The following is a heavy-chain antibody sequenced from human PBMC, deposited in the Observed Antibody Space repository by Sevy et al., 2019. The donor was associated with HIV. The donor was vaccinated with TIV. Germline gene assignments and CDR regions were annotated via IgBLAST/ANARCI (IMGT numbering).Heavy chain of an antibody. CDR1: GGSISSYY. Sequence: SETMSLTCTVSGGSISSYYWSWFRQPPGKGLEWIGYISYSGSTNDNPSFRSRVTISIDTSKNQFFLKVTTVTAADTVVYYCARHRSADYEAWFDPWGRGTPVTVSS. D-gene: IGHD4-17*01. CDR2: ISYSGST. J-gene: IGHJ5*02. CDR3: ARHRSADYEAWFDP. V-gene: IGHV4-59*08.